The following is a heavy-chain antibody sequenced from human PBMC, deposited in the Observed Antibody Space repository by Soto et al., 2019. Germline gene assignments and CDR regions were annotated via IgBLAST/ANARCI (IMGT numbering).Heavy chain of an antibody. CDR1: GFTFISYR. V-gene: IGHV3-21*01. CDR3: ARTNGAYSNYFDY. Sequence: GGSLRLSCEASGFTFISYRMVWVRQAPEKGLEWVSSIGGSSGHIYYPDSLKGRFTISRDNAKNSLYLQMNSLRVEDTAVYYCARTNGAYSNYFDYWGQGT. D-gene: IGHD2-8*01. J-gene: IGHJ4*02. CDR2: IGGSSGHI.